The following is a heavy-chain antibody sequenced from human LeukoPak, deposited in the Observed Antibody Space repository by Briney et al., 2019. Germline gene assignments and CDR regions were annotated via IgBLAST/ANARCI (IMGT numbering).Heavy chain of an antibody. D-gene: IGHD4-17*01. V-gene: IGHV3-33*01. CDR2: IWYDGSNK. Sequence: PGGSLRLSCVASGFAFSSYGMHWVRQAPGKVLEWVAVIWYDGSNKYYADSVKGRFTISRDNSKNTLYLQMNSLRAEDTAVYYCARDSDYGDFDWGQGTLVTVSS. J-gene: IGHJ4*02. CDR1: GFAFSSYG. CDR3: ARDSDYGDFD.